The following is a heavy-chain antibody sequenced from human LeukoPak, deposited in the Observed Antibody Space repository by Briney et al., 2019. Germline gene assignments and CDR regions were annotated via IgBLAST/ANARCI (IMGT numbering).Heavy chain of an antibody. CDR2: ISAYNGNT. V-gene: IGHV1-18*01. J-gene: IGHJ6*03. CDR3: AREVVITTPYYYYYMDV. D-gene: IGHD3-22*01. CDR1: GGTFSSYT. Sequence: ASVKVSCKTSGGTFSSYTISWVRQAPGQGLEWMGRISAYNGNTNYAQKLQGRVTMTTDTSTSTAYMELRSLRSDDTAVYYCAREVVITTPYYYYYMDVWGKGTTVTVSS.